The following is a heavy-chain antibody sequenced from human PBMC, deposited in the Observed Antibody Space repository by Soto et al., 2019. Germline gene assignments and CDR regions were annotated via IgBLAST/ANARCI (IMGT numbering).Heavy chain of an antibody. D-gene: IGHD2-15*01. CDR2: IYYRGNT. CDR1: GGNIRSSGYY. Sequence: SETQSLTCTVSGGNIRSSGYYWGWIRQPPGKGLEWIGSIYYRGNTYYNPSLKSRVTISVDTSKNQFSLKLSSVTAADTAVYYCAREGGGYCSGGSCQVDYWGQGTLVTVSS. J-gene: IGHJ4*02. CDR3: AREGGGYCSGGSCQVDY. V-gene: IGHV4-39*02.